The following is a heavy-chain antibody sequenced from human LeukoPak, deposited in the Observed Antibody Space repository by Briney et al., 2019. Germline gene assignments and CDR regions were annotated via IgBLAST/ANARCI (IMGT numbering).Heavy chain of an antibody. J-gene: IGHJ4*02. Sequence: SETLSLTCAVYGGSFSGYYWSWIRQPPGKGLEWIGEINHSGSTNYNPSLKSRDTISVDTSKNQFSLKLSSVTAADTAVYYCARGLADCSSTSCYVDYWGQGTLVTVSS. CDR3: ARGLADCSSTSCYVDY. CDR2: INHSGST. D-gene: IGHD2-2*01. CDR1: GGSFSGYY. V-gene: IGHV4-34*01.